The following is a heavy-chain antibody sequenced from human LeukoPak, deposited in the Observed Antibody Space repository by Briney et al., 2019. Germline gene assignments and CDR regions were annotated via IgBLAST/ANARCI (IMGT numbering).Heavy chain of an antibody. J-gene: IGHJ6*03. CDR1: GGTFSSYA. V-gene: IGHV1-69*13. Sequence: SVKVSCKASGGTFSSYAISWGRQAPGQGLEWMGGTIPIFGTANYAQKFQGRVTITADESTSTAYMELSSLRSEDTAVYYCARAITIFGVVHYYYYYYMDVWGKGTTVTVSS. D-gene: IGHD3-3*01. CDR3: ARAITIFGVVHYYYYYYMDV. CDR2: TIPIFGTA.